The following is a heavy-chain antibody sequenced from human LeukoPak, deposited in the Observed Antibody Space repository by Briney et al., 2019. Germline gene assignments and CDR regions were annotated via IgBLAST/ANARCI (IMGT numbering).Heavy chain of an antibody. V-gene: IGHV3-72*01. CDR2: TRNKPNGYTT. D-gene: IGHD3-9*01. CDR1: GFTFSDHY. Sequence: PGGSLRLSCAASGFTFSDHYMDWVRQAPGKGLEWVGRTRNKPNGYTTEYAASVKGRFTISRDNSKNTLYLQMNYLRAEDTAVYYCAKDLTSVGGRHDWLLDSWGQGTLVTVSS. J-gene: IGHJ5*02. CDR3: AKDLTSVGGRHDWLLDS.